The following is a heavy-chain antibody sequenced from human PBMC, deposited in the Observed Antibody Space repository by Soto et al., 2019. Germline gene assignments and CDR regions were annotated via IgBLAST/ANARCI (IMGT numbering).Heavy chain of an antibody. CDR1: GFTFSSYW. J-gene: IGHJ6*03. CDR2: INSDGSST. D-gene: IGHD2-2*01. CDR3: ARDGFCSSTSCYPYYYYMDV. V-gene: IGHV3-74*01. Sequence: EVQLVESGGGLVQPGGSLRLSCAASGFTFSSYWMHWVRQAPGKGLVWVSRINSDGSSTSYADSVKGRFTISRVNAKNTLYLQMNSLRAEDTAVYYCARDGFCSSTSCYPYYYYMDVWGKGTTVTVSS.